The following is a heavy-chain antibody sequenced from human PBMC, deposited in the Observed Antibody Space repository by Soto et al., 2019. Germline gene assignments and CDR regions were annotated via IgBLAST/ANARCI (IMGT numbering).Heavy chain of an antibody. CDR3: ARDPMGRYYGSGSYYFDY. V-gene: IGHV3-30-3*01. D-gene: IGHD3-10*01. J-gene: IGHJ4*02. CDR2: ISYDGSNK. Sequence: QVQLVESGGGVVQPGRSLRLSCAASGFTFSSYAMHWVRQAPGKGLEWVAVISYDGSNKYYADSVKGRFTISRDNSKNTLYLQRNSLRAEDTAVYYCARDPMGRYYGSGSYYFDYWGQGTLVTVSS. CDR1: GFTFSSYA.